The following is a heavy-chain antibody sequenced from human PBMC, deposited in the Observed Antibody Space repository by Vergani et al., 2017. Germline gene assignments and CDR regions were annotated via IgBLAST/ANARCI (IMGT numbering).Heavy chain of an antibody. V-gene: IGHV3-7*01. J-gene: IGHJ6*02. Sequence: EVRLLESGGGLVQPGGSLRLSCAASGFTFNIYAMSWVRQAPGKGLEWVANIKQDVSEEHYVDSVKGRFTISRDNAKNSLYLQMNSLRAEDTAVYYCVRSGYPYYYHGMAVWGQGTTVTVSS. CDR2: IKQDVSEE. D-gene: IGHD3-16*02. CDR3: VRSGYPYYYHGMAV. CDR1: GFTFNIYA.